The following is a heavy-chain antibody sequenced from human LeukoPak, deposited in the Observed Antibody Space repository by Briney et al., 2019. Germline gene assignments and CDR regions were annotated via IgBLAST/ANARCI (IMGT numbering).Heavy chain of an antibody. J-gene: IGHJ4*02. V-gene: IGHV3-48*03. CDR1: DFPFSGYE. CDR2: ITGSGTTS. D-gene: IGHD3-10*01. CDR3: VRGARFFGSGSYDY. Sequence: PGGSLRLSCETSDFPFSGYEMNWVRQAPGKGLEWIAHITGSGTTSHYADSVRGRFTISRDNAKTSLHLEMTSLGTDDTAVYYCVRGARFFGSGSYDYWGQGTLVIVSS.